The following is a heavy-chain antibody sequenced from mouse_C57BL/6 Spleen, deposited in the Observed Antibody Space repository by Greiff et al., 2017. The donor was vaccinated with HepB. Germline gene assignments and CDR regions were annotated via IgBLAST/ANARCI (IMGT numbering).Heavy chain of an antibody. CDR1: GYTFTSYW. J-gene: IGHJ3*01. Sequence: VQLQQPGAELVKPGASVKLSCKASGYTFTSYWMHRVKQRPGQGLEWIGMIHPNSGSTNYNEKFKSKATLTVDKSSSTAYMQRSSLTSEDSAVYYCAREGGVYYDYDEAFAYWGQGTLVTVSA. D-gene: IGHD2-4*01. V-gene: IGHV1-64*01. CDR3: AREGGVYYDYDEAFAY. CDR2: IHPNSGST.